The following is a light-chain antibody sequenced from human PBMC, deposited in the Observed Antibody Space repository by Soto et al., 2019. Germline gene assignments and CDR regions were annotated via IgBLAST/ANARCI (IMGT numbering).Light chain of an antibody. V-gene: IGKV1-39*01. CDR2: AAS. CDR1: QSISSY. CDR3: QQSYSTPGLT. J-gene: IGKJ4*01. Sequence: DIQMTQSPSSLSASVGDRVTITCRASQSISSYLNWYQQKPGKAPQLLIYAASSLQSGVPSRFSGSGSGTDFTHTISSLQPEDFATYYCQQSYSTPGLTFGGGTKVEIK.